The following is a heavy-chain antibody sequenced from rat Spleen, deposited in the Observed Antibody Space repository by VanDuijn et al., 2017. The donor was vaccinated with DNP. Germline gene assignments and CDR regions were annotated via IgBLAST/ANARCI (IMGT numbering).Heavy chain of an antibody. CDR2: INSAGTT. J-gene: IGHJ2*01. CDR3: ARLPWEEGFDY. CDR1: DYSVTSSYR. Sequence: EVQLQESGPGLVKPSQSFSLTCSVTDYSVTSSYRWNWIRKVPGNKLEWMGYINSAGTTNYNPSLKSRISITRDTSKNQFFLQLNSVTTEDTATYYCARLPWEEGFDYWGQGVMVTVSS. D-gene: IGHD5-1*01. V-gene: IGHV3-3*01.